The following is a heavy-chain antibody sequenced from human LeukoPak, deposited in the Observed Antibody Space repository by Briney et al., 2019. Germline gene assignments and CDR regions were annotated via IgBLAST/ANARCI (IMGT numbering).Heavy chain of an antibody. CDR2: TRNKANSYTA. CDR1: GFTFSDHY. CDR3: ARTKYYYDSSGYYSDAFDI. V-gene: IGHV3-72*01. D-gene: IGHD3-22*01. J-gene: IGHJ3*02. Sequence: PGGSLRLSCAASGFTFSDHYMDWVRQAPGKGLEWVGRTRNKANSYTAEYAASVKGRFTISRDDSKNSLYLQMNSLKTEDTAVYYCARTKYYYDSSGYYSDAFDIWGQGTMVTVSS.